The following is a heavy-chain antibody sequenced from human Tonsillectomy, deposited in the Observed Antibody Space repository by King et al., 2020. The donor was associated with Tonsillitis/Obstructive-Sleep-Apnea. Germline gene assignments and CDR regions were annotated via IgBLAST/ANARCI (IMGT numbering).Heavy chain of an antibody. CDR3: GRDGGYCRAAKCHYYNRDV. Sequence: VQLVESGGGVVQPGTSLRLSCAASGFIFNNYALHWVRQAPGKGLEWVAVVSDDGGIKYYIDPVKGRFTISRDNSKNTLYLQVNSLRVEDTAIYYCGRDGGYCRAAKCHYYNRDVWGKGTTVTVSS. J-gene: IGHJ6*03. CDR1: GFIFNNYA. V-gene: IGHV3-30*10. CDR2: VSDDGGIK. D-gene: IGHD2-15*01.